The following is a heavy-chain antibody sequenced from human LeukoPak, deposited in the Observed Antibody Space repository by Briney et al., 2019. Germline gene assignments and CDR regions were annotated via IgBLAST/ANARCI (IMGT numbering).Heavy chain of an antibody. CDR3: AREMYDSGGYRVSYFDY. Sequence: NSSETLSLTCTVSGYSISSGYYWGWIRQPPGKGLEWIGYIYNSGSTNYNPSLKSRVTISIDTSKNQFSLKLSSVTAADTAVYYCAREMYDSGGYRVSYFDYWGQGTLVTVSS. D-gene: IGHD3-22*01. CDR2: IYNSGST. J-gene: IGHJ4*02. V-gene: IGHV4-61*01. CDR1: GYSISSGYY.